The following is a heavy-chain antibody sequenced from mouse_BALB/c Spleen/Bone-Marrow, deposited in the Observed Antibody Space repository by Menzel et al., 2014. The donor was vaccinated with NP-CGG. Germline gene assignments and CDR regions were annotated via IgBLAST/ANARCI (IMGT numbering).Heavy chain of an antibody. CDR3: KRSRYGYWYFDV. CDR1: GYTFTDQS. D-gene: IGHD2-10*02. CDR2: ISPGNGDI. J-gene: IGHJ1*01. V-gene: IGHV1S53*02. Sequence: VQLVESDAELVKPGASVKISCKASGYTFTDQSIHWMKQQPEQGLEWIGYISPGNGDIKYNEKFKGKATLTADKSSSTAYMQLNSLTSEDSAVYFCKRSRYGYWYFDVWGAGTAVTVSS.